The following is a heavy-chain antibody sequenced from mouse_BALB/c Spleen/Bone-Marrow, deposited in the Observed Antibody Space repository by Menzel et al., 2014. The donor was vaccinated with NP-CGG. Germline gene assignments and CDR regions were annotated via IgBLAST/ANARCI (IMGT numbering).Heavy chain of an antibody. CDR1: GFDFSRYW. V-gene: IGHV4-1*02. CDR2: IDPDSSTI. CDR3: ARLGYYGGFAY. J-gene: IGHJ3*01. Sequence: EVKLMESGGGPVQPGGSLKLSCAASGFDFSRYWMSWVRQAPGKGLEWIGEIDPDSSTINYTPSLKDKFIISRDNAKDTLYLQMSKVRSEDTALYYCARLGYYGGFAYWGQGTLVTVSA. D-gene: IGHD2-3*01.